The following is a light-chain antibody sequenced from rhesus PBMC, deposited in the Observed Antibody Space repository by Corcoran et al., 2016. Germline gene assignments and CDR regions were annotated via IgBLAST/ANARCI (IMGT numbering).Light chain of an antibody. Sequence: DIQMTQSPSSLSASVGDTVTITCRASPGISSYLAWSQQKPGKAPKLLIFKASTLQSGVPSRFSCSGAGTDFPLTISSLQPEDFATYYGQQHNSYPLTFGGGTKVEIK. CDR1: PGISSY. CDR2: KAS. J-gene: IGKJ4*01. CDR3: QQHNSYPLT. V-gene: IGKV1-25*01.